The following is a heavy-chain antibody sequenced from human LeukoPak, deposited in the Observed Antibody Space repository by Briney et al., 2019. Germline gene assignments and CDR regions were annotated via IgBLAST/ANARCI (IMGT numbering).Heavy chain of an antibody. CDR2: ISNSGNFI. CDR3: TRDPAINIRAYDI. V-gene: IGHV3-21*01. D-gene: IGHD3-10*01. CDR1: GFTFSGDN. Sequence: GGSLRLSCAASGFTFSGDNMNWVRQAPGKGREWGSFISNSGNFIKYADSVKGRFTISRDNAKNSLYLQMNSLRAEDTAMYYCTRDPAINIRAYDIWGQGTLVTVSS. J-gene: IGHJ3*02.